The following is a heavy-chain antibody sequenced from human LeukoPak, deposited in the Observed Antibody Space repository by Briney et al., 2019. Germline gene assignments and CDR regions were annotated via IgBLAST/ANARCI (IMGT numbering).Heavy chain of an antibody. CDR3: AELGITMIGGV. CDR1: GFTFSDYY. Sequence: GGSLRLSCAASGFTFSDYYMTWIRQAPGKGLEWISDISFSGTTVNYADSVKGRFTISRDNAKNSLYLQMNSLRAEDTAVYYCAELGITMIGGVWGKGTTVTISS. D-gene: IGHD3-10*02. J-gene: IGHJ6*04. V-gene: IGHV3-11*04. CDR2: ISFSGTTV.